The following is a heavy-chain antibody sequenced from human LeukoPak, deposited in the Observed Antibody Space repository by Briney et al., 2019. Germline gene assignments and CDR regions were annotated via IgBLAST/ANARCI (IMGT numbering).Heavy chain of an antibody. Sequence: SETLSLTCTVSGGSISSYYWSWIRQPPGKGLEWIGHIYYSGSTNYNPSLKSRVTISVDTSKNQFSLKLSSVTAADTAVYYCAGSYYYDSSSIDYWGQGTLVTVSS. V-gene: IGHV4-59*01. J-gene: IGHJ4*02. CDR1: GGSISSYY. D-gene: IGHD3-22*01. CDR3: AGSYYYDSSSIDY. CDR2: IYYSGST.